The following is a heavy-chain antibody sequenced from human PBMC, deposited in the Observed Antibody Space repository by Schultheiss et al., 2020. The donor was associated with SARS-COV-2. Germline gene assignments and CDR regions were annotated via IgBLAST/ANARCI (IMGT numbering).Heavy chain of an antibody. D-gene: IGHD6-13*01. Sequence: SQTLSLTCAVYGGSFSGYYWSWIRQPPGKGLEWIGEIYHSGSTNYNPSLKSRVTISVDKSKNQFSLKLSSVTAADTAVYYCARGWYEDYWGQGTLVTVSS. CDR2: IYHSGST. J-gene: IGHJ4*02. CDR1: GGSFSGYY. CDR3: ARGWYEDY. V-gene: IGHV4-34*01.